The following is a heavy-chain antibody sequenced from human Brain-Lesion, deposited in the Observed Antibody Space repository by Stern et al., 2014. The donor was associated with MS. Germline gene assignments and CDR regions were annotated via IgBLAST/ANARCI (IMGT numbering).Heavy chain of an antibody. CDR2: IWPGDSDT. D-gene: IGHD6-6*01. V-gene: IGHV5-51*01. J-gene: IGHJ4*02. CDR3: ARRGDSSSSGFDY. Sequence: EVQLVESGAEVKKPGESLKISCKGSGYRFTSNWIGWVRQMPGKGLEWMGIIWPGDSDTRYSPSFQGQVTISADKSISTAYLQWSSLQASDTAMYYCARRGDSSSSGFDYCGQGTLVIVSS. CDR1: GYRFTSNW.